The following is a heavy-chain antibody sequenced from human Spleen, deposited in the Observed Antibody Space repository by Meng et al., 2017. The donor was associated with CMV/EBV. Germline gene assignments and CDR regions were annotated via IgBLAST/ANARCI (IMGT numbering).Heavy chain of an antibody. CDR1: GGPFSGY. CDR2: ITHSGST. V-gene: IGHV4-34*01. J-gene: IGHJ4*02. D-gene: IGHD1-26*01. CDR3: APGFRSWSGSYSS. Sequence: QVHLPESGQGLLKPSATLSPTCGVYGGPFSGYWSWVRQPPGKGLEWIGEITHSGSTNYNVSLKSRVTISIDTSKNQFSLKLSSVTATDTAVYYCAPGFRSWSGSYSSWGQGTLVTVSS.